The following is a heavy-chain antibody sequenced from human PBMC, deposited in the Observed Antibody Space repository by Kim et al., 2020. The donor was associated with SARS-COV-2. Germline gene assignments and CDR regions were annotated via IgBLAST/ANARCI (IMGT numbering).Heavy chain of an antibody. CDR2: INAADGNT. V-gene: IGHV1-3*01. J-gene: IGHJ6*02. CDR3: ARQNGSGTYGSAYYYAMDV. CDR1: GYTFTNYA. Sequence: ASVKVSCKASGYTFTNYAVNWVRQAPGQRLEWMGWINAADGNTKSSQTFRGRVTLTSDTSASTAYMELSSLRSEDTAVYFCARQNGSGTYGSAYYYAMDVWGQGTTVTVSS. D-gene: IGHD3-10*01.